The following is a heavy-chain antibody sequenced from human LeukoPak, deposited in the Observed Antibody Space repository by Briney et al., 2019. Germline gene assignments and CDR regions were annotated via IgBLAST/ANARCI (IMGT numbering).Heavy chain of an antibody. D-gene: IGHD1-14*01. J-gene: IGHJ5*02. CDR3: AKKPAGFDP. V-gene: IGHV3-74*01. CDR2: INGDGRNI. CDR1: GFTFSSYW. Sequence: PGGSLRLSCVASGFTFSSYWMHWVRQDPRKGLVWVSRINGDGRNINYADSVRGRFTISRDNAKNTLFLQMNTLRVEDTAIYYCAKKPAGFDPWGQGTLVTVSS.